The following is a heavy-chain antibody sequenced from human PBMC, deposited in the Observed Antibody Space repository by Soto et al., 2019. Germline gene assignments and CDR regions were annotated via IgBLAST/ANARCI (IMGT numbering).Heavy chain of an antibody. Sequence: QVQLVQSGAEVKKPGSSVKVSCKAPGGSFSSSAFSWVRQAPGQGLEWMGGIIPMFGTANYAQKFQGRVTIFADKSTSIVYMELSSLRFEDTAVYYCARGRYDSSGYDFDYWGQGTLVTIST. V-gene: IGHV1-69*06. CDR3: ARGRYDSSGYDFDY. CDR2: IIPMFGTA. J-gene: IGHJ4*02. CDR1: GGSFSSSA. D-gene: IGHD3-22*01.